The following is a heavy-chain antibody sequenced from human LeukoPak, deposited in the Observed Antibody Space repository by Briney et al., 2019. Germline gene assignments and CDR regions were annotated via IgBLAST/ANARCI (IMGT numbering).Heavy chain of an antibody. CDR3: ARDNRRGYSGYDFYTQYYFDY. V-gene: IGHV4-31*02. CDR1: GFTFSSYA. Sequence: LRLSCAASGFTFSSYAMSWIRQHPGKGLEWIGYIYYSGSTYYNPSLKSRVTISVDTSKNQFSLKLSSVTAADTAVYYCARDNRRGYSGYDFYTQYYFDYWGQGTLVTVSS. CDR2: IYYSGST. D-gene: IGHD5-12*01. J-gene: IGHJ4*02.